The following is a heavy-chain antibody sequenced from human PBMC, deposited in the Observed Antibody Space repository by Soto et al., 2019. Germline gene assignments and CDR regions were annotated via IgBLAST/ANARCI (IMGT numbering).Heavy chain of an antibody. CDR2: IDPSGSYT. CDR1: GYSFTSYW. D-gene: IGHD2-15*01. V-gene: IGHV5-10-1*01. Sequence: DSLKISCKGSGYSFTSYWISWVRQMPGKGLEWMGRIDPSGSYTNYSPSFQGHVTISADKSISTAYLQWSSLKASDTAMYYCAKQLVVVAASHYYYYGMDVWGQGXTVTVSS. J-gene: IGHJ6*02. CDR3: AKQLVVVAASHYYYYGMDV.